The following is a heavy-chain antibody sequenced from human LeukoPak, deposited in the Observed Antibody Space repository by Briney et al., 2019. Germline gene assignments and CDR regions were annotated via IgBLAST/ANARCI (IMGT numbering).Heavy chain of an antibody. CDR3: ARDTTGYPDY. CDR2: IIGSGGST. CDR1: GFPFSSYA. D-gene: IGHD6-13*01. J-gene: IGHJ4*02. Sequence: GGSLRLSFAASGFPFSSYAMSWVRQAPGKGLEWVSAIIGSGGSTYYSDSVKGRFTISRDNSKNTLYLQMNSLRAEDTAVYYCARDTTGYPDYWGQGTLVTVSS. V-gene: IGHV3-23*01.